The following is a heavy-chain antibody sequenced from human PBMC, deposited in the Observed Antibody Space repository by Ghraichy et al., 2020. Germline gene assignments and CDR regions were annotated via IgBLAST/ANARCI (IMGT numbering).Heavy chain of an antibody. CDR2: IFYTGST. CDR1: GVSIGSRGNY. V-gene: IGHV4-39*01. Sequence: SETLSLTCNVSGVSIGSRGNYWGWVRQPPGKGLEWIGSIFYTGSTHPNPSLTSRLTLSVDKSKNQFSFKLTSATAADTAVYYCASPRDCSGSFYKSWGPGTLVTVSS. D-gene: IGHD2-15*01. CDR3: ASPRDCSGSFYKS. J-gene: IGHJ1*01.